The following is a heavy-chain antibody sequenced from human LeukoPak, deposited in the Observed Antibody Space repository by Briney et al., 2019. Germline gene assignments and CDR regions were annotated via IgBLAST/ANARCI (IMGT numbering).Heavy chain of an antibody. CDR1: GITLSRSG. CDR2: IWFDGNNE. J-gene: IGHJ4*02. Sequence: PGRSLRLSCAASGITLSRSGMHWVRQAPGKGREWVAIIWFDGNNEYYADSVKGRFTISRDNSKNTLYLQMNSLRAEDTAVYYCARDRDIRALDYWGQGTLVTVSS. D-gene: IGHD3-22*01. CDR3: ARDRDIRALDY. V-gene: IGHV3-33*01.